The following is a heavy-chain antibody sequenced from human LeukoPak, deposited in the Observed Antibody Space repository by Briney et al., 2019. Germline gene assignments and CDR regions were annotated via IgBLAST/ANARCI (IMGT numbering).Heavy chain of an antibody. CDR1: GGSISSSSCY. CDR2: IYYSGST. CDR3: ARWAEILWFGELYAFDV. J-gene: IGHJ3*01. D-gene: IGHD3-10*01. Sequence: TSETLSLTCTVSGGSISSSSCYWGWIRQRPGKGLEWIGSIYYSGSTYYNPSRKSRVTISVDTSKNQFSLRLSSVTAADTAVYSCARWAEILWFGELYAFDVWGQRTMVTASS. V-gene: IGHV4-39*07.